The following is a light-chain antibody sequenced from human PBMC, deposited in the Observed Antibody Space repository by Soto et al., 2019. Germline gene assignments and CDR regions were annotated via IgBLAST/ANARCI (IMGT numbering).Light chain of an antibody. Sequence: DIQMTQSPSSLSASVGDIVTITCRASQSISSYLNWYQQKPGKAPKLLIYAASSLQSGVPSRFSGSGSGTDFTLHISSLQPADFATYYCHQSYSRPYTFGQGTKLEIK. CDR3: HQSYSRPYT. CDR2: AAS. CDR1: QSISSY. J-gene: IGKJ2*01. V-gene: IGKV1-39*01.